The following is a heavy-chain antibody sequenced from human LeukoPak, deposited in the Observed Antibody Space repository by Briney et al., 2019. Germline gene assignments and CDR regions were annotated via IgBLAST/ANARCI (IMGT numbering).Heavy chain of an antibody. CDR1: GGSISSSSYY. V-gene: IGHV4-39*01. D-gene: IGHD2-2*01. Sequence: SETLSLTCTVSGGSISSSSYYWGWIRQPPGKGLEWIGSIYYSGSTYYNPSLKSRVTISVDTSKNQFSLKLSSVTAADTAVYYCARSLVVPAACIDYWGQGTLVTVSS. CDR2: IYYSGST. J-gene: IGHJ4*02. CDR3: ARSLVVPAACIDY.